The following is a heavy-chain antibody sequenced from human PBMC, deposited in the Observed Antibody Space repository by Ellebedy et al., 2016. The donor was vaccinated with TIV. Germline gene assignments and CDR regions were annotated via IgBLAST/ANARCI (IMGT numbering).Heavy chain of an antibody. CDR2: IAWDDDK. J-gene: IGHJ6*02. V-gene: IGHV2-70*11. CDR1: GFSLSTSGMC. D-gene: IGHD6-19*01. Sequence: SGPTLVKPTQTLTLTCTFSGFSLSTSGMCVSWIRQPPGKALEWLARIAWDDDKYYSTSLKTRLTISKDTSKNQVVLTVTNMDPVDTATYYCARTRYSRGLDYFYYFGMDVWGQGTTVSVSS. CDR3: ARTRYSRGLDYFYYFGMDV.